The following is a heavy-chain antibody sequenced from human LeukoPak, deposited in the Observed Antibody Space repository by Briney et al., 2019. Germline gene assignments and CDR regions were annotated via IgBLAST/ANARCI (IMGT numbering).Heavy chain of an antibody. J-gene: IGHJ6*02. V-gene: IGHV1-8*01. Sequence: ASVKVSCKASGYTFTSYDINWVRQATGQGLEWMGWMNPNSGNTGYAQKFQGRVTMTRNTSISTAYMELSSLRSEDTAVYYCARGASRVWWCQTGCYSYYGMDVWGQGTTVTVSS. D-gene: IGHD2-21*01. CDR2: MNPNSGNT. CDR3: ARGASRVWWCQTGCYSYYGMDV. CDR1: GYTFTSYD.